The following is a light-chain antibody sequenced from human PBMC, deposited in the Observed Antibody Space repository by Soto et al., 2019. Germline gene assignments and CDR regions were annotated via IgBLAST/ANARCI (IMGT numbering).Light chain of an antibody. CDR2: DVN. Sequence: QSALTQPASMSGSPGQSITISCTGTSSDVGGYNYVSWYRQHPGKAPKLMIYDVNNRPSGVSNRFSGSKSGNTASLTISGLRGEDGADYYCSSLSSSSTLVVFGGGTKLT. CDR1: SSDVGGYNY. V-gene: IGLV2-14*03. J-gene: IGLJ2*01. CDR3: SSLSSSSTLVV.